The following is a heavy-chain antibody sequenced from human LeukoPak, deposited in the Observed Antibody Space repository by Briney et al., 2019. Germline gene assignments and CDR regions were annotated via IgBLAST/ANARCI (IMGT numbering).Heavy chain of an antibody. V-gene: IGHV4-34*01. Sequence: SETLSLTCAVYGGSFSGYYWSWIRQPPGKGLEWIGEINHSGSTNYNPSLKSRVTISVDTSKNQFSLKLSSVTAADTAVYYCAGGFPLTPIVVVPAALDYWGQGTLVTVSS. J-gene: IGHJ4*02. CDR3: AGGFPLTPIVVVPAALDY. CDR2: INHSGST. CDR1: GGSFSGYY. D-gene: IGHD2-2*01.